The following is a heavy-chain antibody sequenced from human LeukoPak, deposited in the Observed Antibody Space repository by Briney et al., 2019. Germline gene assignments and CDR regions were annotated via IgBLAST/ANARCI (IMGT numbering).Heavy chain of an antibody. CDR1: GFTFSSYG. J-gene: IGHJ4*02. V-gene: IGHV3-30*03. CDR2: ISYDGSNK. CDR3: AREGWAAAGGY. D-gene: IGHD6-13*01. Sequence: GGSLRLSCAASGFTFSSYGMHWVRQAPGKGLEWVAVISYDGSNKYYADSVKGRFTISRDNAKNSLYLQMNSLRAEDTAVYYCAREGWAAAGGYWGQGTLVTVSS.